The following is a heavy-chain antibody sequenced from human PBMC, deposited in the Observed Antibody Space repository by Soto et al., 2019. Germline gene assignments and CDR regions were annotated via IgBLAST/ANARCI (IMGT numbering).Heavy chain of an antibody. CDR3: AKDWGQFEQLGCFDY. CDR1: GFTFSSYG. V-gene: IGHV3-30*18. CDR2: ISYDGSNK. D-gene: IGHD6-13*01. Sequence: GGSLRLSCAASGFTFSSYGMHWVRQAPGKGLEWVAVISYDGSNKYYADSVKGRFTISRDNSKNTLYLQMNSLRAEDTAVYCCAKDWGQFEQLGCFDYWGQGTLVTVSS. J-gene: IGHJ4*02.